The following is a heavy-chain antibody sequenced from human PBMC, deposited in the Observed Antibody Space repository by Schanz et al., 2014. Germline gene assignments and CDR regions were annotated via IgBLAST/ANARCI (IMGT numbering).Heavy chain of an antibody. J-gene: IGHJ4*02. CDR2: LIRSERA. V-gene: IGHV4-59*11. Sequence: QVQLQESGPGLVKPSETLSLTCTVSGGSISSHYWSWVRQALGAGLEWIAYLIRSERAKYNPSIDNRSTLSLDTSKSQFSLHLRYVTAADTAVYYCATIPRGNIYGYFDYWGQGSLVTVSS. CDR1: GGSISSHY. CDR3: ATIPRGNIYGYFDY. D-gene: IGHD5-18*01.